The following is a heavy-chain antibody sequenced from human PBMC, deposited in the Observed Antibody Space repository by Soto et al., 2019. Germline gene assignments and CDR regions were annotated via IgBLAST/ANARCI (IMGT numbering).Heavy chain of an antibody. D-gene: IGHD3-3*01. CDR3: AGSYDFWSGYYTDYYYYGMDV. CDR2: IWYDGSNK. CDR1: GFTFSSYG. J-gene: IGHJ6*02. Sequence: GGSLRLSCAASGFTFSSYGMHWVLQAPGKGLEWVAVIWYDGSNKYYADSVKGRFTISRDNSKNTLYLQMNSLRAEDTAVYYCAGSYDFWSGYYTDYYYYGMDVWGQGTTVTVSS. V-gene: IGHV3-30*02.